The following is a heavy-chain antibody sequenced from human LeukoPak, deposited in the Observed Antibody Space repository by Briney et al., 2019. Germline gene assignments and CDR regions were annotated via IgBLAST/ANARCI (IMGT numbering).Heavy chain of an antibody. J-gene: IGHJ4*02. D-gene: IGHD3-22*01. V-gene: IGHV3-23*01. CDR3: AKERYYEKSP. CDR2: ISGSGGST. CDR1: GFTFSSYA. Sequence: GGSLRLSCAASGFTFSSYAMTWVRQAPGKGLEWVSAISGSGGSTYYADPVKGRFTISRDNSKNTPYLQMNSLRAEDTAVYYCAKERYYEKSPWGQGTLVTVSS.